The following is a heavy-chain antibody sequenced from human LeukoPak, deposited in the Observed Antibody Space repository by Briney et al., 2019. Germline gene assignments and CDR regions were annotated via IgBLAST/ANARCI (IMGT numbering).Heavy chain of an antibody. J-gene: IGHJ3*02. CDR3: ARDMATYYDFWSGYFHAFDI. D-gene: IGHD3-3*01. V-gene: IGHV3-21*01. CDR1: GFTFSSYS. Sequence: GGSLRLSCAASGFTFSSYSMNWVRQAPGKGLEWVSSISSSSSYIYYADSVKGRFTISRDNAKNSLYLQMNSLRAEDTAVYYCARDMATYYDFWSGYFHAFDIWGQGTMVTVSS. CDR2: ISSSSSYI.